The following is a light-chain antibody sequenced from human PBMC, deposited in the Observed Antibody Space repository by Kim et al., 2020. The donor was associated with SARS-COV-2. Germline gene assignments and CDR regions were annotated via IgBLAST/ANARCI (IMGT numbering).Light chain of an antibody. V-gene: IGLV3-21*04. J-gene: IGLJ2*01. CDR1: NIGRKS. CDR3: QVWDNGSDHVI. Sequence: SYELTQPPSVSVAPGETARITCGGDNIGRKSVHWYQQKPGQAPVLVIYYDSDRPSGIPQRFSGSNSGNTATLTITRVEAEDEADYSCQVWDNGSDHVIFGGGTRLTVL. CDR2: YDS.